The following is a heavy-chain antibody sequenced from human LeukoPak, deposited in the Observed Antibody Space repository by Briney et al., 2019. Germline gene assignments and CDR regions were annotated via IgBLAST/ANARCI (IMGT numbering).Heavy chain of an antibody. V-gene: IGHV5-51*01. Sequence: GESLKISCKGSGSRSTNYWIAWVRQMPGKGLEWMGVIYLGDSDTRYSPSFQGQVTISADKSISTAYLQWASLKASDTAIYYCARPSRSGSFPFDYWGQGTLVTVSS. CDR1: GSRSTNYW. J-gene: IGHJ4*02. CDR2: IYLGDSDT. CDR3: ARPSRSGSFPFDY. D-gene: IGHD1-26*01.